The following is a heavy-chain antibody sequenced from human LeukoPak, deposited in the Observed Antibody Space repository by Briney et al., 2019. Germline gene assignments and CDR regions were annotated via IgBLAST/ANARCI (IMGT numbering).Heavy chain of an antibody. CDR3: ARVRFGELAFDY. V-gene: IGHV1-2*06. D-gene: IGHD3-10*01. CDR2: INPNSGGS. J-gene: IGHJ4*02. CDR1: GYTFTDYY. Sequence: ASVKVSCKASGYTFTDYYIHWVRQAPGQGLEWMGRINPNSGGSNYAQEFQGRVTMTRDTSISTAYMELRRLTSDDTAVYFCARVRFGELAFDYWGQGTLVTVSS.